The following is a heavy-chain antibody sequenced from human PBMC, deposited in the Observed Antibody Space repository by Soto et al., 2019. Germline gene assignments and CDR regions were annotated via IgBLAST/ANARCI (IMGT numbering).Heavy chain of an antibody. CDR3: ARDTPHRRDSSEIDP. V-gene: IGHV1-18*01. CDR2: ISSYNGKT. CDR1: GYSFTTYG. Sequence: QVQLVQSGAEVKKPGASVKVSCKTSGYSFTTYGISWVRQAPGQGLEWMGWISSYNGKTNYAQKHQGRLTMTTDTYTRTVYMELRSLTSDDTAVYYCARDTPHRRDSSEIDPWRQGTLVTVSS. J-gene: IGHJ5*02. D-gene: IGHD3-22*01.